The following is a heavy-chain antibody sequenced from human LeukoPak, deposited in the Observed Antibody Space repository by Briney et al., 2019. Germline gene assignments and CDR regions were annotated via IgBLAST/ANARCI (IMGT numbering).Heavy chain of an antibody. Sequence: GGSLRLSCAASGFIFTNYGMSWVRQGPGKGLEWVSPISGSGGTTYYADSVTGRFIISRDNSKITLSLQMNKLRAEDTAVYYCAKDRAFRRVLADHWGKGTLVTVSS. CDR3: AKDRAFRRVLADH. CDR1: GFIFTNYG. J-gene: IGHJ4*02. D-gene: IGHD3-10*01. V-gene: IGHV3-23*01. CDR2: ISGSGGTT.